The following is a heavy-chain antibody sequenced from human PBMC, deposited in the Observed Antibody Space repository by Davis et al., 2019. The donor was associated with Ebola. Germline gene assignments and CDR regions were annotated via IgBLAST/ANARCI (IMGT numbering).Heavy chain of an antibody. CDR1: GYTFTGYY. CDR3: ARVGVEYCGGDCHSLTFGMDV. D-gene: IGHD2-21*01. Sequence: ASVKVSCKASGYTFTGYYMHWVRQAPGQGLEWMGWINPNSGGTNYAQKFQGRVTMTRDTSISTAYMELSRLRSDDTAVYYCARVGVEYCGGDCHSLTFGMDVWGQGTTVTVSS. J-gene: IGHJ6*02. CDR2: INPNSGGT. V-gene: IGHV1-2*02.